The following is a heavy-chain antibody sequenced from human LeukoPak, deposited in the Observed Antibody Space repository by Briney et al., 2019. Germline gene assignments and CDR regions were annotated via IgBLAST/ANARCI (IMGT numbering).Heavy chain of an antibody. Sequence: SETLSLTCTVSGGSISSYYWSWIRQPPGKGLQWIGYIYYSGSTNYNPSLKSRVTISVDTSKNQFSLKLSSVTAADTAVYYCAIWSTLLYGMDVWGQGTTVTVSS. J-gene: IGHJ6*02. V-gene: IGHV4-59*08. D-gene: IGHD2-15*01. CDR2: IYYSGST. CDR1: GGSISSYY. CDR3: AIWSTLLYGMDV.